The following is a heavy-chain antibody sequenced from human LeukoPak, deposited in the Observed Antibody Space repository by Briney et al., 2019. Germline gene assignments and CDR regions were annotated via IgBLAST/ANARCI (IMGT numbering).Heavy chain of an antibody. Sequence: PGGSLRLSCAASGFTFSDYYMSWIRQAPGKGLEWVSYISSSGSTIYYADSVKGRFTISRDNAKNSLYLQMNSLRAEDTAVYYCARIYENNLYYYYYMDVWGKGTTVTISS. D-gene: IGHD1/OR15-1a*01. CDR1: GFTFSDYY. J-gene: IGHJ6*03. CDR2: ISSSGSTI. V-gene: IGHV3-11*01. CDR3: ARIYENNLYYYYYMDV.